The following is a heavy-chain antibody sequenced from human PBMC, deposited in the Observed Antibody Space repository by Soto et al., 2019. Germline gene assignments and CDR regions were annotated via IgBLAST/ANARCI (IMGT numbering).Heavy chain of an antibody. CDR1: GVSISSFH. D-gene: IGHD2-15*01. Sequence: SETLSLTCTVSGVSISSFHWHWIRQPPGKGLEWIGYVYESGNTKYNPSLRGRVIMSVDTSKKQVSLKLSSVTAADTAVYYCAKDRRVTYCSCDSCYGGYYGMDVWGQGTTVTVSS. CDR2: VYESGNT. V-gene: IGHV4-59*01. CDR3: AKDRRVTYCSCDSCYGGYYGMDV. J-gene: IGHJ6*02.